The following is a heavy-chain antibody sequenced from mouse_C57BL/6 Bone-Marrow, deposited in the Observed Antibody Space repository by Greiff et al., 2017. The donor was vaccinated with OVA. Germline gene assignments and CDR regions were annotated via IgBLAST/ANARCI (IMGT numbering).Heavy chain of an antibody. J-gene: IGHJ1*03. CDR1: GFNIKDYY. CDR3: APVHYYGSSYRYFDV. V-gene: IGHV14-2*01. Sequence: EVKLMESGAELVKPGASVKLSCTASGFNIKDYYMHWVKQRTEQGLEWMGRCDTEDGETKYAPKFQGKATITADTSSNTAYLHLSSLTSEDTAVYYCAPVHYYGSSYRYFDVWGTGTTVTVSS. CDR2: CDTEDGET. D-gene: IGHD1-1*01.